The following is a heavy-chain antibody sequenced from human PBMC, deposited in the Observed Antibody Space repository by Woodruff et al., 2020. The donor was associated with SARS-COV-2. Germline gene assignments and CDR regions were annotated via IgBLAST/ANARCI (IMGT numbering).Heavy chain of an antibody. D-gene: IGHD3-22*01. CDR3: ARDLRADSRWFDP. J-gene: IGHJ5*02. V-gene: IGHV4-59*01. CDR2: SGST. Sequence: SGSTNHNPSLKSRVTISADTSKNQFSLKLSSVTAADTAVYYCARDLRADSRWFDPWGQGTLVTVSS.